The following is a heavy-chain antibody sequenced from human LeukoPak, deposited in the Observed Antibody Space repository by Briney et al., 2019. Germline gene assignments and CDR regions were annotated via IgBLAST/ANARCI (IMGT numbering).Heavy chain of an antibody. CDR3: ARGYGDGDY. Sequence: SETLSLTCTVSGVSFSSDFYYWSWIRQPAGKGLEWIGRIYTRGRTNYNPSLKSRVIISIDTSKNHFSLNLSSVTAADSAVYYCARGYGDGDYWGQGTLVTVSS. V-gene: IGHV4-61*02. J-gene: IGHJ4*02. CDR1: GVSFSSDFYY. CDR2: IYTRGRT. D-gene: IGHD4-17*01.